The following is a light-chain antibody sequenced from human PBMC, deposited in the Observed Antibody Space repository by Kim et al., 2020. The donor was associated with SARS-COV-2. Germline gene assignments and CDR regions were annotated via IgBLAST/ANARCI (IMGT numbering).Light chain of an antibody. V-gene: IGLV2-14*03. CDR2: DVR. J-gene: IGLJ2*01. CDR1: SSDVGGYNY. CDR3: SSYTTTSVV. Sequence: GQSITISCTGTSSDVGGYNYVSWYQQHPGKAPKVMIYDVRNRPSGVSNRFSGSKSDNTVSLTISGLQAEDEADYFCSSYTTTSVVFGGGTQLTVL.